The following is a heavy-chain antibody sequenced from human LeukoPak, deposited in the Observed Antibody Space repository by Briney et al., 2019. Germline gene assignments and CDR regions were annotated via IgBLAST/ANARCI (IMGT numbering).Heavy chain of an antibody. J-gene: IGHJ4*02. CDR1: GGSISSNNW. CDR2: IYHGGST. Sequence: PSGTLSLTCAVSGGSISSNNWWGWVRQPPGKGLEWIGEIYHGGSTNYNPSLKGRVTISVDKSKNQFSLKLSSVTAADTAVYYCARSPIWFGELLLYYFDYWGQGTLVTVSS. CDR3: ARSPIWFGELLLYYFDY. D-gene: IGHD3-10*01. V-gene: IGHV4-4*02.